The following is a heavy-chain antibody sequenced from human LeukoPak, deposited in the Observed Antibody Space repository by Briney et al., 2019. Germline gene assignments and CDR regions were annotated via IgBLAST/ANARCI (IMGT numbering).Heavy chain of an antibody. V-gene: IGHV1-3*01. Sequence: GASVKVSCKASGYTFTNYAMRWVRQAPGQRLEWMGWINAGNGNTKYSQKFQGRVTITRDTSASTAYMELSSLRSEDTAVYYCARESMIRGIVSSFDYWGQGTLVTVSS. D-gene: IGHD3-10*01. J-gene: IGHJ4*02. CDR1: GYTFTNYA. CDR3: ARESMIRGIVSSFDY. CDR2: INAGNGNT.